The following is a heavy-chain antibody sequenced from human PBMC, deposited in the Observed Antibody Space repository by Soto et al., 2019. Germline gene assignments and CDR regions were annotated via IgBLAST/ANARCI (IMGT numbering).Heavy chain of an antibody. CDR3: ARHYGSGSYYYYYYGIDV. Sequence: ASVKVSCKASGYTFTRSGISWVRQAPGQGLEWMGWVNPNSGNTGYAQKFQGRVTMTRNTSISTAYMELSSLRSEDTAVYYCARHYGSGSYYYYYYGIDVWGQGTTVTAP. CDR2: VNPNSGNT. J-gene: IGHJ6*02. D-gene: IGHD3-10*01. CDR1: GYTFTRSG. V-gene: IGHV1-8*01.